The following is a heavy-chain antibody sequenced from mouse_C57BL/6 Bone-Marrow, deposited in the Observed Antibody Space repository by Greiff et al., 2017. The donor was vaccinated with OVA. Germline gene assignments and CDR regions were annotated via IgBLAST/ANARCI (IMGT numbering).Heavy chain of an antibody. CDR1: GYTFTDYE. CDR2: IDPETGGT. CDR3: TREGLGPSWFAY. D-gene: IGHD4-1*01. J-gene: IGHJ3*01. V-gene: IGHV1-15*01. Sequence: QVQLQQSGAELVRPGASVTLSCKASGYTFTDYEMHWVKQTPVHGLEWIGAIDPETGGTAYNQKFKGKAILTADKSSSTAYMELRSLTSEDSAVYYCTREGLGPSWFAYWGQGTLVTVSA.